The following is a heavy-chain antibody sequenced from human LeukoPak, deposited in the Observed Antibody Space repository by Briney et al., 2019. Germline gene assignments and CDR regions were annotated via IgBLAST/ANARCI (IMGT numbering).Heavy chain of an antibody. Sequence: SETLSLTCTVSGGSIGSYYWSWIRQPPGKGLEWIGYIYYSGSTNYNPSLKSRVTISVDTSKNQFSLNMRSVTAADTAVYYCARVSAAGMDFHYGMDVWGQGTTVLVSS. CDR2: IYYSGST. J-gene: IGHJ6*02. D-gene: IGHD6-13*01. V-gene: IGHV4-59*01. CDR1: GGSIGSYY. CDR3: ARVSAAGMDFHYGMDV.